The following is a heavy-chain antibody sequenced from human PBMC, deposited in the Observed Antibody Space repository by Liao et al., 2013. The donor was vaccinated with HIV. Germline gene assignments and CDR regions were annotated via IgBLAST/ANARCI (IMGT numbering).Heavy chain of an antibody. J-gene: IGHJ6*03. D-gene: IGHD3-16*02. CDR2: INHSGST. CDR1: GGSFSGYY. V-gene: IGHV4-34*01. Sequence: QVQLQESGPGLVKPSETLSLTCAVYGGSFSGYYWSWIRQPPGKGLEWIGEINHSGSTNYNPSLKSRVTISVDTSKNQFSLKLSSVTAADTAVYYCARIMITFGGVIVYYYYYMDVWGKGTTVTVSS. CDR3: ARIMITFGGVIVYYYYYMDV.